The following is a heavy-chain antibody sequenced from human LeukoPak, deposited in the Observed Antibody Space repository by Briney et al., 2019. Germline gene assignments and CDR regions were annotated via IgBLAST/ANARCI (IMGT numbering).Heavy chain of an antibody. J-gene: IGHJ3*02. CDR2: INWNGGST. Sequence: GGSLRLSCAASGFTFDDFGMSWVRQAPGKGLEWVSDINWNGGSTGYADSVKGRFTISRDNAKNSLYPQMNSLRVEDTALYYCARVLGYAFDMWGQGTMVTVSS. V-gene: IGHV3-20*04. D-gene: IGHD3-16*01. CDR3: ARVLGYAFDM. CDR1: GFTFDDFG.